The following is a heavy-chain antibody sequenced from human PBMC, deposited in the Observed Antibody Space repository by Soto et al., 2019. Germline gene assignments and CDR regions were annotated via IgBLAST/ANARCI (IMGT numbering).Heavy chain of an antibody. CDR1: GGSISSSSYY. Sequence: PSETLSLTCTVSGGSISSSSYYWGWIRQPPGKGLEWIGSIYYSGSTYYNPSLKSRVTISVDTSKNQFSLKLSSVTAADTAVYYCARIGYDSSGYYDYWGQGTLVTVSS. CDR2: IYYSGST. D-gene: IGHD3-22*01. CDR3: ARIGYDSSGYYDY. J-gene: IGHJ4*02. V-gene: IGHV4-39*01.